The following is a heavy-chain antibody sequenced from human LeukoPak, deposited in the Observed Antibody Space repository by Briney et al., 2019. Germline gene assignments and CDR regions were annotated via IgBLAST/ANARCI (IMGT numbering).Heavy chain of an antibody. CDR3: ARESHPGKEIYYYYSMYV. CDR2: ITYDGGNK. D-gene: IGHD4-23*01. Sequence: GSLRLSGAVSGFSFRTSGMHWVRQAPGKGLEGGAVITYDGGNKYYSDSVRGRFTISRDNSKDTLYLQMTSLRTEGTAVYYFARESHPGKEIYYYYSMYVWPQGTTATVA. V-gene: IGHV3-30*03. CDR1: GFSFRTSG. J-gene: IGHJ6*02.